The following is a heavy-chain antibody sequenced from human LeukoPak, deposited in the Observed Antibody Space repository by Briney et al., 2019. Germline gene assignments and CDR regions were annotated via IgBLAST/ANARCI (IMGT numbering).Heavy chain of an antibody. V-gene: IGHV1-46*01. CDR2: INPSGGST. J-gene: IGHJ6*03. CDR1: GYTFTSYY. CDR3: ARGRCSSTSCYTGYYYYMDV. Sequence: ASVKVSCKASGYTFTSYYMRWVRQAPGQGLEWMGIINPSGGSTSYAQKFQGRVTMTRDMSTSTVYMELSSLRSEDTAVYYCARGRCSSTSCYTGYYYYMDVWGKGTTVTVSS. D-gene: IGHD2-2*02.